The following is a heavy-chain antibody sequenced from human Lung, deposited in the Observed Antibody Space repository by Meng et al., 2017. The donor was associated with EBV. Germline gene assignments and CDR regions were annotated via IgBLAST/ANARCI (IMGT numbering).Heavy chain of an antibody. D-gene: IGHD3-10*01. J-gene: IGHJ4*02. V-gene: IGHV4-31*03. CDR3: ANAGRFGESLGDY. CDR2: INYTGSS. Sequence: GPGIVPPSQTLSLTCTVSGGSVVSGGYYGSWIRQQPGKGLEWIGYINYTGSSFYNPSLKSRVTISVDTSKNQFFLNLSSVTAADTAVYYCANAGRFGESLGDYWGQGILVTVSS. CDR1: GGSVVSGGYY.